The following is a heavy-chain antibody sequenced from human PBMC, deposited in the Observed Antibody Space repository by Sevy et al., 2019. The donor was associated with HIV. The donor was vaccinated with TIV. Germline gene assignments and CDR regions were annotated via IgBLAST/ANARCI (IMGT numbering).Heavy chain of an antibody. J-gene: IGHJ4*02. CDR2: MNPNSGNT. Sequence: ASVKVSCKASGYTFTSYDINWVRQATGQGLEWMGWMNPNSGNTGYAQKFQGRVTMTRNTSISTAYMELNSLRSEDTAVYYCARGSRIMITFGGVIVNGDDYWGQGTLVTVSS. CDR3: ARGSRIMITFGGVIVNGDDY. CDR1: GYTFTSYD. D-gene: IGHD3-16*02. V-gene: IGHV1-8*01.